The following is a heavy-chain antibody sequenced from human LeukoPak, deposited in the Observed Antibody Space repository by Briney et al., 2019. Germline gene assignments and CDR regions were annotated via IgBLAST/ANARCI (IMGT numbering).Heavy chain of an antibody. CDR3: ATPGVGGNSSSMEDAFDI. D-gene: IGHD6-13*01. CDR1: GGSISSSSYY. CDR2: IYYGGST. V-gene: IGHV4-39*01. Sequence: SETLSLTCTVSGGSISSSSYYWGWIRQPPGKGLEWIGSIYYGGSTYYNPSLKSRVTISVDTSKNQFSLRLSSVTAADTAVYYCATPGVGGNSSSMEDAFDIWGQGTMVTVSS. J-gene: IGHJ3*02.